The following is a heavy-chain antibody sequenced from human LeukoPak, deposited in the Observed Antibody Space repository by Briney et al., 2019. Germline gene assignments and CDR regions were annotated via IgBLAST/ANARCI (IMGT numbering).Heavy chain of an antibody. J-gene: IGHJ4*02. Sequence: PGRSLRLSCAASGFTFSSYGMSWVRQAPGKGLEWVSGISDGGGRTFYAESVKGRFTVSRDNSKSTLYLRMNSLRAEDTAIYYCTKNQILDDTGSWYAYWGQGTLVTVSS. V-gene: IGHV3-23*01. CDR2: ISDGGGRT. CDR3: TKNQILDDTGSWYAY. CDR1: GFTFSSYG. D-gene: IGHD6-13*01.